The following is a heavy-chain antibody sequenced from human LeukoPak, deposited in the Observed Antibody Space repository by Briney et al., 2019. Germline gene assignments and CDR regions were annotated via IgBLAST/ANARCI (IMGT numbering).Heavy chain of an antibody. Sequence: PGGSLRLSCAASGFTFVTHAMTWVRQAPGKWLEWVSGMSGRGDTSYYADSVKGRFTISRDNSKNTLFLQMNSLRAEDTAVYYCAKLAGIRGWFVYYCDYWGQGTLVTVS. J-gene: IGHJ4*02. CDR1: GFTFVTHA. V-gene: IGHV3-23*01. CDR3: AKLAGIRGWFVYYCDY. D-gene: IGHD6-19*01. CDR2: MSGRGDTS.